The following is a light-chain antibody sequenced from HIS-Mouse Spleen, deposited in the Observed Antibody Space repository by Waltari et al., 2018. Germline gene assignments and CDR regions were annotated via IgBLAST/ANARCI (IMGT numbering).Light chain of an antibody. Sequence: SYELTQPPSVSVSPGQTASIPCSGDKLGDKYACWYHQKPGQSPVLVIYQDSKRPSGIPERFSGSNSGNTATLTISGTQAMDEADYYCQAWDSSTAVFGTGTKVTVL. CDR1: KLGDKY. CDR2: QDS. V-gene: IGLV3-1*01. CDR3: QAWDSSTAV. J-gene: IGLJ1*01.